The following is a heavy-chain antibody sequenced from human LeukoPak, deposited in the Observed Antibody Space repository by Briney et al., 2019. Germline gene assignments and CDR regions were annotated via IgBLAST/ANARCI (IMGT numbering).Heavy chain of an antibody. CDR2: ISYDGSNE. J-gene: IGHJ4*01. CDR3: ARIYCNSTRCFDY. D-gene: IGHD2-2*01. CDR1: GFTFSSYG. Sequence: GGSLRLSCAASGFTFSSYGMHWVRQTPGKGLEWVAVISYDGSNEYYGDSVKGRFTISRDNSKNSLYLQMNSLRAEDTAVYYCARIYCNSTRCFDYWGHGTLVTVSS. V-gene: IGHV3-30*03.